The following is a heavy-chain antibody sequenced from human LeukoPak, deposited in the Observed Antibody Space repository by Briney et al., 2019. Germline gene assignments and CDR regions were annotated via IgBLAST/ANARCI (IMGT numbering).Heavy chain of an antibody. CDR1: GFNFRGYA. CDR2: ISGSGVRA. J-gene: IGHJ6*02. D-gene: IGHD1-26*01. CDR3: AKEVVLGETNYYYYGMDV. Sequence: GVSLTLSCAAYGFNFRGYAMSWLRQAPGKGLKWVLAISGSGVRAHYTESVRGRFTISRDNSQNMLHLQMNSLRAEDTAVYYCAKEVVLGETNYYYYGMDVWGQGTTVSVSS. V-gene: IGHV3-23*01.